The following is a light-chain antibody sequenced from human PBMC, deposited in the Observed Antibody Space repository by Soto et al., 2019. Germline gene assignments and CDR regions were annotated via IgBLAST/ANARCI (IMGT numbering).Light chain of an antibody. J-gene: IGKJ4*01. CDR3: QQYGTSPLT. V-gene: IGKV3-20*01. CDR2: GAS. Sequence: EIVLTQSPGTLSLSPGETATLSCRASQSITNNYLAWYQQKPGQAPRLLIYGASSRATGIPDRFSGSGSGTDFTLTISRLEPEDFAVYSCQQYGTSPLTFGGGAKVEI. CDR1: QSITNNY.